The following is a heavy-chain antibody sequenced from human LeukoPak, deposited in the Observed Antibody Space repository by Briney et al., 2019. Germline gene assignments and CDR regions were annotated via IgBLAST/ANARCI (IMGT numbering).Heavy chain of an antibody. CDR3: ASTSRSRPAGSYSY. V-gene: IGHV3-7*01. CDR1: RFTFSNYW. J-gene: IGHJ4*02. CDR2: IKQDGSEK. Sequence: GGSLRLSCAASRFTFSNYWMSWVRQAPGKGLEWVANIKQDGSEKYYVDSVKGRFTISRDNAKRSVYLQMNSLRAEDTAVYYCASTSRSRPAGSYSYWGQGTLVTVSS. D-gene: IGHD1-26*01.